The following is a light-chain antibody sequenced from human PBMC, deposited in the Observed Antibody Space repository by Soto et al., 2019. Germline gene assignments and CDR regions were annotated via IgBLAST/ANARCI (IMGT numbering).Light chain of an antibody. CDR3: QSYDSSLRGWV. J-gene: IGLJ3*02. CDR2: GNS. CDR1: SSNIGAGYD. Sequence: QSVLTQPPSVSGAPGQRVTISCTGSSSNIGAGYDVHWYQQLPGTAPKLLIYGNSNRPSGVPDRFSGSKSGTSASLAITGLRAEDEADYYCQSYDSSLRGWVFGGGTKL. V-gene: IGLV1-40*01.